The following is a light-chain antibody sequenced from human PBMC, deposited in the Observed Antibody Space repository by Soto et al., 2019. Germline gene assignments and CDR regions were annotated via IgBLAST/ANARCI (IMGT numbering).Light chain of an antibody. V-gene: IGLV2-14*01. CDR3: SSYSNNNTPLV. Sequence: QSALTQPASVSGSPGQSITISCTGTSSDVGGYNFVSWYQQHPGKAPTLMIFDVSNRPSGVSNRFSGSKSGSTASLTISGLRAEDDADYFCSSYSNNNTPLVFGGGTQLTVL. J-gene: IGLJ2*01. CDR2: DVS. CDR1: SSDVGGYNF.